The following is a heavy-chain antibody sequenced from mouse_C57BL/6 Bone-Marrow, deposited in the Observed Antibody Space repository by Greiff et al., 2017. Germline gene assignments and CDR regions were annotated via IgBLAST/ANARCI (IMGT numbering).Heavy chain of an antibody. J-gene: IGHJ2*01. D-gene: IGHD2-5*01. CDR3: TFYSNYAFDY. V-gene: IGHV14-4*01. CDR1: GFNIKDDY. CDR2: IDPENGDT. Sequence: EVQLQQSGAELVRPGASVKLSCTASGFNIKDDYMHWVKQRPEQGLEWIGWIDPENGDTEYASKFQGKATITAATSSNTAYLQLSSLTSEDTAVYYCTFYSNYAFDYWGQGTTLTVSS.